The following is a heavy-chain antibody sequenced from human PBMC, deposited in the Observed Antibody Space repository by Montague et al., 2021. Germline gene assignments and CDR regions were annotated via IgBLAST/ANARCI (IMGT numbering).Heavy chain of an antibody. V-gene: IGHV3-30-3*01. CDR2: ISYDGSNK. CDR1: GFTFSSYA. J-gene: IGHJ1*01. D-gene: IGHD6-19*01. CDR3: ARSLTSGLLAEYFQH. Sequence: SLRFSCAASGFTFSSYAMHWVRQAPGKGLEWVAVISYDGSNKYYADSVKGRFTISRDNSKNTLYLQMNSLRAEDTAVYYCARSLTSGLLAEYFQHWGQGTLVTVSS.